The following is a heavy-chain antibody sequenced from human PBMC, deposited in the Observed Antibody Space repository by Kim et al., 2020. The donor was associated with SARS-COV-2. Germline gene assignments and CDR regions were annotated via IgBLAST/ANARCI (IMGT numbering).Heavy chain of an antibody. V-gene: IGHV4-61*01. D-gene: IGHD4-17*01. CDR2: IYYSGST. J-gene: IGHJ4*02. Sequence: SETLSLTCTVSGGSVSSGSYYWSWIRQPPGKGLEWIGYIYYSGSTNYNPSLKSRVTISVDTSKNQFSLKLSSVTAADTAVYYCARVRGDYVPGQFAYWGQGTLVTVSS. CDR3: ARVRGDYVPGQFAY. CDR1: GGSVSSGSYY.